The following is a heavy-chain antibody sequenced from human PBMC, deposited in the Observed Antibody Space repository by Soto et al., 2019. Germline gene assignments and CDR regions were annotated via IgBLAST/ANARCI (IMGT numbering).Heavy chain of an antibody. J-gene: IGHJ3*01. D-gene: IGHD7-27*01. V-gene: IGHV4-4*07. CDR2: ISATGTT. Sequence: QVQLQESGPGLVEPSETLSLTCSVSGDSMNNYYWSWIRPSAEQGLEWIGRISATGTTTDIPSLKSRLTLSRDTAKNQFSLNLKFVTAADTAVYFCARDQSGAADLWGQGTVVTVS. CDR3: ARDQSGAADL. CDR1: GDSMNNYY.